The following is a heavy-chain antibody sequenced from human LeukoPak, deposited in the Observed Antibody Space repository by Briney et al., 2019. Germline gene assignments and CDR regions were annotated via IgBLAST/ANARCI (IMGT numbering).Heavy chain of an antibody. CDR1: GGSISSYY. CDR2: IYTSGST. CDR3: ARVFTAYYYDSSGSLATDALDI. J-gene: IGHJ3*02. D-gene: IGHD3-22*01. Sequence: SETLSLTCTVSGGSISSYYWSWIRQPAGKGLEWIGRIYTSGSTNYNPSLKSRVTMSVDTSKNQFSLKLSSVTAADTAVYYCARVFTAYYYDSSGSLATDALDIWGQGTMVTVSS. V-gene: IGHV4-4*07.